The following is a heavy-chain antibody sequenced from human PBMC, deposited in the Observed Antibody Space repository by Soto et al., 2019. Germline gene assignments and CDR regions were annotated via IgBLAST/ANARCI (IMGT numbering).Heavy chain of an antibody. CDR3: AKDPTVPSGVAFDI. D-gene: IGHD4-17*01. Sequence: VRLSCAASGFTFSSYAMSWVRQAPGKGLEWVSAISGSGGSTYYADSVKGRFTISRDNSKNTLYLQMNSLRAEDTAVYYCAKDPTVPSGVAFDIWGQGTMVTVSS. J-gene: IGHJ3*02. CDR2: ISGSGGST. V-gene: IGHV3-23*01. CDR1: GFTFSSYA.